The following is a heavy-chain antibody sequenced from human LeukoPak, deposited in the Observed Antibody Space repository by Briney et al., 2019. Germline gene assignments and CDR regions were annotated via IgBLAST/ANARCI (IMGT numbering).Heavy chain of an antibody. J-gene: IGHJ4*02. D-gene: IGHD6-19*01. CDR3: TRGGEYSSGPFDY. V-gene: IGHV3-74*01. CDR2: INSAGSST. CDR1: GFTRRSHW. Sequence: GGSLRLSCAASGFTRRSHWMHWVRQGPGKGLVWVSCINSAGSSTSYADSVKGRFTISRDNAKNTLYLQINSLRAEDTAVYYCTRGGEYSSGPFDYWGQGTLVTVSS.